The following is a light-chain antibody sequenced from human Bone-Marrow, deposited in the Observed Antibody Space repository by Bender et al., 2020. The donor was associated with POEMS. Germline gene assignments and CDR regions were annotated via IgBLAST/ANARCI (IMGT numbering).Light chain of an antibody. CDR2: DDS. CDR1: NIESYS. V-gene: IGLV3-21*02. CDR3: VAWDASLNGWV. J-gene: IGLJ3*02. Sequence: SYVLTQPPSVSVAPGQTARITCGGNNIESYSVHWYQQRPGQAPVLVVYDDSDRPSGIPERFSGSNSGTSASLAITGLQSDDEAIYFCVAWDASLNGWVFGGGTKLTVL.